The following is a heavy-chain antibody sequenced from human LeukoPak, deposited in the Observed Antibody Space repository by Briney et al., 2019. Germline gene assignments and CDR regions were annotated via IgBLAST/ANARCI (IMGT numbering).Heavy chain of an antibody. D-gene: IGHD3-9*01. Sequence: GESLKISCKGSGYIFTTYWIGWVRQMPGKGLEWMGIIYPGDSDTRYSPSFQGQVTISADKSISTAYLQWSSLKASDTAMYYCARRDDILTGSIDYWGQGTLLTVSS. CDR2: IYPGDSDT. CDR1: GYIFTTYW. CDR3: ARRDDILTGSIDY. V-gene: IGHV5-51*01. J-gene: IGHJ4*02.